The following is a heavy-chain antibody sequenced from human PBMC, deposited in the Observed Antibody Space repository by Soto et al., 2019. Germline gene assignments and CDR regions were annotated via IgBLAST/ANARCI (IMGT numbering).Heavy chain of an antibody. D-gene: IGHD3-22*01. CDR3: ARGPTDYYDNSVNYFLDY. Sequence: QVQLVQSGAEVKKPGASVKVSCKASGYTFITYGVSWVRQAPGQGLDWLGWISTYNGNTRYAERLQGRVTMTTDTTTNTAYMELRNLRSDDTAVYYCARGPTDYYDNSVNYFLDYWGQGTLVTVSS. J-gene: IGHJ4*02. V-gene: IGHV1-18*01. CDR1: GYTFITYG. CDR2: ISTYNGNT.